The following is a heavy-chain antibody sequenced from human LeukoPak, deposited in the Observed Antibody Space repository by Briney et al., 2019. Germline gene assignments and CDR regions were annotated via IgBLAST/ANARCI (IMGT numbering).Heavy chain of an antibody. J-gene: IGHJ6*03. CDR3: AREGYSNSSSSGGYYYYYYYMDV. CDR2: IIPIFGTA. D-gene: IGHD6-6*01. Sequence: SVKVSCKASGGTFSSYAISWVRQAPGQGLEWMGGIIPIFGTANYAQKFQGRVTITADESTSTAYMELSSLRSEDTAVYYCAREGYSNSSSSGGYYYYYYYMDVWGKGTTVTVSS. CDR1: GGTFSSYA. V-gene: IGHV1-69*13.